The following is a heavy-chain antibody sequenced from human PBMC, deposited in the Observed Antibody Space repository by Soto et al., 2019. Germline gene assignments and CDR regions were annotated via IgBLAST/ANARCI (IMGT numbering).Heavy chain of an antibody. J-gene: IGHJ4*02. CDR2: IYSTDKT. CDR1: GSSVSSNSYS. D-gene: IGHD3-10*01. V-gene: IGHV4-39*02. CDR3: AREWFGELLYPSLPTYFDY. Sequence: LSLTCTVSGSSVSSNSYSWGWIRLSPGKGLEWIATIYSTDKTYYNPSLLSRVTISVDTSKSQLSLRLSSVTAADTAVYYCAREWFGELLYPSLPTYFDYWGQG.